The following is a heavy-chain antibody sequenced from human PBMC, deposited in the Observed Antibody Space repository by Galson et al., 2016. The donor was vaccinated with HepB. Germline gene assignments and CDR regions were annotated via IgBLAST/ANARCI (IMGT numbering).Heavy chain of an antibody. CDR2: ISAYNGNT. CDR3: VYYCARDCSGGTCYGTT. J-gene: IGHJ5*02. Sequence: ISWVRQAPGQGLEWMGWISAYNGNTNYAQKLQGRVTMTTDTSTSTAYMELRSLRSDDTADDTAVYYCARDCSGGTCYGTTWGQGTLVTVSS. D-gene: IGHD2-15*01. V-gene: IGHV1-18*01.